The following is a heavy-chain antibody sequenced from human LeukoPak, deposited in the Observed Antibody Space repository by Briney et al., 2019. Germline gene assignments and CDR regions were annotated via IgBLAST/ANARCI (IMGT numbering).Heavy chain of an antibody. CDR1: GFTFSRSA. V-gene: IGHV1-58*02. D-gene: IGHD1-26*01. CDR3: AKLFIGSFDL. J-gene: IGHJ2*01. Sequence: SVKVSCKASGFTFSRSAMQWVRQTRGQSLEWIGWIVVGSGDTNYAQKFQERVTFTRDMSTSTAYMELSSLRAEDTAVYYCAKLFIGSFDLWGRGTLVTVS. CDR2: IVVGSGDT.